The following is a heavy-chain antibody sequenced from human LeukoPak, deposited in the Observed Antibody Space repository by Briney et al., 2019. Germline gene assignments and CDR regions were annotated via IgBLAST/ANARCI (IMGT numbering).Heavy chain of an antibody. CDR2: ISAYNGNT. J-gene: IGHJ6*03. Sequence: ASVKVSCKASGYTCTSYGISWVRQAPGQGLEWMGWISAYNGNTNYAQKLQGRVTMTTDTSTSTAYMELRSLRSDDTAVYYCARQWLWRAEYYYYYMDVWGKGTTVTVSS. CDR1: GYTCTSYG. D-gene: IGHD6-19*01. CDR3: ARQWLWRAEYYYYYMDV. V-gene: IGHV1-18*01.